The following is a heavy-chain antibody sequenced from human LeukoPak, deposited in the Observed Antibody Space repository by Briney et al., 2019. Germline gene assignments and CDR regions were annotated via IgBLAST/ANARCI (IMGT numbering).Heavy chain of an antibody. J-gene: IGHJ3*01. Sequence: GGSLRLSCAASGFTFSSYAMSWVRQAPGKGLEWVSAISGSGDSTYYADSVKGRFTISRDNSKNTLHVQMNSLRAEDTAVYYCAKEKLYDRNGYGAFDVWGQGTMVSVSS. CDR2: ISGSGDST. CDR3: AKEKLYDRNGYGAFDV. D-gene: IGHD3-22*01. CDR1: GFTFSSYA. V-gene: IGHV3-23*01.